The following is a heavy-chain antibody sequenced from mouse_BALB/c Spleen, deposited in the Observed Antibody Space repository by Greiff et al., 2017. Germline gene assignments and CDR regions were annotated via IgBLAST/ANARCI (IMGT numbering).Heavy chain of an antibody. D-gene: IGHD1-2*01. CDR1: GFTFSSYG. CDR3: ARNYYGYYAMDY. Sequence: DVMLVESGGGLVQPGGSLKLSCAASGFTFSSYGMSWVRQTPDKRLELVATINSNGGSTYYPDSVKGRFTISRDNAKNTLYLQMSSLKSEDTAMYYCARNYYGYYAMDYWGQGTSVTVSS. J-gene: IGHJ4*01. CDR2: INSNGGST. V-gene: IGHV5-6-3*01.